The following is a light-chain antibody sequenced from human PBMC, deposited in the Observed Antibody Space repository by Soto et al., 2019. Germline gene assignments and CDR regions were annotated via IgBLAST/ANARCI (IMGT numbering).Light chain of an antibody. CDR1: SGHRTYA. CDR2: LNSDGSH. CDR3: QTWATGIPV. V-gene: IGLV4-69*01. Sequence: QLVLTQSPSASASLGASVKLTCTLSSGHRTYAIAWHQQQPEKGPRYLMKLNSDGSHTKGDGIPDRFSGSSSGAERYLTISSLQSEDEADYYCQTWATGIPVFGGGTKLTVL. J-gene: IGLJ3*02.